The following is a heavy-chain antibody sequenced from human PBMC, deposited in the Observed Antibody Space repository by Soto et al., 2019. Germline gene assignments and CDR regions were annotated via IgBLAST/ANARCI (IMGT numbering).Heavy chain of an antibody. V-gene: IGHV3-23*01. J-gene: IGHJ4*02. CDR1: GFTFSSYA. CDR3: AKVPYIVGTQGYFDY. D-gene: IGHD1-26*01. CDR2: ISGSGGST. Sequence: EVQLLESGGGLVQPGGSLRLSCAASGFTFSSYAMSWVRQAPGKGLEWVSAISGSGGSTYYADSVKGRFTISRDNSKNTLYLQMNSLRADDTAVYYCAKVPYIVGTQGYFDYWGQGTLFAVCS.